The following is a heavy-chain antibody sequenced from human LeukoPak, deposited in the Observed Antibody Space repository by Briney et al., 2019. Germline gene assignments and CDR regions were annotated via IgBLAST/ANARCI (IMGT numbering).Heavy chain of an antibody. CDR1: GGSIRSGDYS. CDR2: IYYSGST. J-gene: IGHJ4*02. CDR3: ARGRYYGSEKFDY. Sequence: SQTLSLTCTVSGGSIRSGDYSWNWIRQHPGKGLEWIGYIYYSGSTYYNPSLTSRVTMSVDTSKNQFSLKLSSVTAADTAVYYCARGRYYGSEKFDYWGQGTLVTVSS. D-gene: IGHD3-10*01. V-gene: IGHV4-31*03.